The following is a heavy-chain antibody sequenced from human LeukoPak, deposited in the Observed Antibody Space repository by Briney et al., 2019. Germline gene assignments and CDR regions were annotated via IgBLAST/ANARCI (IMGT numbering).Heavy chain of an antibody. CDR3: ARLPIAAAGTNWFDP. V-gene: IGHV4-4*02. D-gene: IGHD6-13*01. J-gene: IGHJ5*02. CDR1: GGSISSSNW. Sequence: PSGTLSLTCAVSGGSISSSNWWSWVRPPPGKGLEWIGEIYHSGSTNYNPSLKSRVTISVDKSKNQFSLKLSSVTAADTAVYYCARLPIAAAGTNWFDPWGQGTLVTVSS. CDR2: IYHSGST.